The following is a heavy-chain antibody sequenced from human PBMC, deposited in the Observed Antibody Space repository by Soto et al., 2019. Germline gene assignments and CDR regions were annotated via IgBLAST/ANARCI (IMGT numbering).Heavy chain of an antibody. CDR1: GFICSSYD. V-gene: IGHV3-23*01. CDR2: ILVGGSP. Sequence: LRLSCAVSGFICSSYDMSWVRQAPGKGLEWVSTILVGGSPHYEDSVKGRFTISRDTSKNTVYLQMNSLTAGDTAVYYCAKATATSGGAFEIYGQGAMVTVSS. J-gene: IGHJ3*02. CDR3: AKATATSGGAFEI. D-gene: IGHD1-1*01.